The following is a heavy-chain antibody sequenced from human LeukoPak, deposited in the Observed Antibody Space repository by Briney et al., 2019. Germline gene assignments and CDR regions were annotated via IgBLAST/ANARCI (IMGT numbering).Heavy chain of an antibody. Sequence: SETLSLTCTVPGGSISSYYWSWIRQPPGKGLEWIGYIYYSGSTNYNPSLKSRVTISVDTSKNQFSLKLSSVTAADTAVYYCASSRYYYYGMDVWGQGTTVTVSS. CDR2: IYYSGST. J-gene: IGHJ6*02. CDR1: GGSISSYY. V-gene: IGHV4-59*01. CDR3: ASSRYYYYGMDV. D-gene: IGHD6-6*01.